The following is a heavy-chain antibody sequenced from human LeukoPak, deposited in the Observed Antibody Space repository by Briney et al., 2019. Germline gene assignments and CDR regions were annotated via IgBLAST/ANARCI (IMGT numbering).Heavy chain of an antibody. Sequence: ASVKVSCKASGYTFTSYDINWVRQATEQGLEWMGWMNPNSGNTGYAQKFQGRVTMTRNTSISTAYMELSSLRSEDTAVYYCARGGYFDWLLYPLEFDPWGQGTLVTVSS. D-gene: IGHD3-9*01. CDR1: GYTFTSYD. V-gene: IGHV1-8*01. J-gene: IGHJ5*02. CDR2: MNPNSGNT. CDR3: ARGGYFDWLLYPLEFDP.